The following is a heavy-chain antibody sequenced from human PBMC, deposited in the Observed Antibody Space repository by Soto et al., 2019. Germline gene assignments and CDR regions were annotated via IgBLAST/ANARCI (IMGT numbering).Heavy chain of an antibody. D-gene: IGHD1-26*01. J-gene: IGHJ6*02. CDR1: GGSITIYY. Sequence: SETLSLTSTVSGGSITIYYLSWIRHPAGKGLEWVGYIDYIGSTNYNPTLKNQVTIPVDTSKNQFSLKLSSRTAADTAVYYCASSPAPRGWVKLRGSSWVYYSGMDVWGQGTTVTVSS. CDR3: ASSPAPRGWVKLRGSSWVYYSGMDV. CDR2: IDYIGST. V-gene: IGHV4-59*01.